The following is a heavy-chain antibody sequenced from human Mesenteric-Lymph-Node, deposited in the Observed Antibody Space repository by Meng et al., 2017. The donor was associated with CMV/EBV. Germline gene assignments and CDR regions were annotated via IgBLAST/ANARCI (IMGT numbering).Heavy chain of an antibody. D-gene: IGHD3-9*01. Sequence: GESLKISCAASGFTVSSNYMSWVRQAPGKGLEWVSVIYSGGSTYYADSVKGRFTISRDNAKNSLYLQMNSLRADDTAVYYCARGGSLRYFDWGTGYFDYWGQGTLVTVSS. CDR3: ARGGSLRYFDWGTGYFDY. V-gene: IGHV3-53*01. CDR1: GFTVSSNY. CDR2: IYSGGST. J-gene: IGHJ4*02.